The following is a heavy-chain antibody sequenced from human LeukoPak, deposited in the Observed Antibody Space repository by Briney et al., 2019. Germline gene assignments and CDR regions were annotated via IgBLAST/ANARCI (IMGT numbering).Heavy chain of an antibody. CDR2: ISGSGGST. J-gene: IGHJ4*02. CDR3: AKGGGYNWNYGHY. Sequence: GGSLRLSXAASGFTFSSYAMSWVRQAPGKGLEWVSAISGSGGSTYCADSVKGRFTISRDNSKNTLYLQMNSLRAEDTAVYYCAKGGGYNWNYGHYWGQGTLVTVSS. CDR1: GFTFSSYA. V-gene: IGHV3-23*01. D-gene: IGHD1-7*01.